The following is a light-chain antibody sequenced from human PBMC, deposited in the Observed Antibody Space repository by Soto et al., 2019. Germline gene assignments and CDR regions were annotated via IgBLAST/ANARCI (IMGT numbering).Light chain of an antibody. CDR2: EVS. CDR3: SSHTSSRTVI. V-gene: IGLV2-14*01. Sequence: QSALTQPASVSGSPGQSITISCTGTSSDVGGYNYVSWYQQHPGKAPKLMIYEVSSRPSGVSNRFSGSKSGNTASLTISGLQAEDEADYYCSSHTSSRTVIFGGGTKLTVL. CDR1: SSDVGGYNY. J-gene: IGLJ2*01.